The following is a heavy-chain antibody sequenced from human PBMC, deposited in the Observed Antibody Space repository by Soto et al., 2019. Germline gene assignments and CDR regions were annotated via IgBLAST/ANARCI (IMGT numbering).Heavy chain of an antibody. J-gene: IGHJ4*02. CDR2: IWYDGSNK. D-gene: IGHD3-9*01. CDR1: GFTFSSYG. CDR3: ARAEPATDIFGLNY. Sequence: GGSLRLSCAASGFTFSSYGMHWVRQAPGKGLEWVAVIWYDGSNKYYADSVKGRFTISRDNSKNTLYLQMNSLRAEDTAVYYCARAEPATDIFGLNYWGQGTLVTVSS. V-gene: IGHV3-33*01.